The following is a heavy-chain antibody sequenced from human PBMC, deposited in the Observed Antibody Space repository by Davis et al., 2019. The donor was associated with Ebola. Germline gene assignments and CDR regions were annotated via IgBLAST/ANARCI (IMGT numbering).Heavy chain of an antibody. V-gene: IGHV3-11*01. Sequence: GESLKISCAASGFTFSDYYMSWIRQAPGKGLEWVSYISSSGSTIYYADSVKGRFTISRDNAKNTLYLQMNSLRAEDTAVYYCARAYYDSVFDYWGQGTLVTVSS. CDR1: GFTFSDYY. CDR2: ISSSGSTI. J-gene: IGHJ4*02. CDR3: ARAYYDSVFDY. D-gene: IGHD3-3*01.